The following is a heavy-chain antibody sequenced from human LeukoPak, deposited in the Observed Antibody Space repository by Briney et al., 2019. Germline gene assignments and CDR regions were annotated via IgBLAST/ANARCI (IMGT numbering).Heavy chain of an antibody. CDR2: ISAYNGNT. Sequence: GASVKVSCKASGYTFTSYGISWVRQAPGQGLEWMGWISAYNGNTNYAQKLQGRVTMTTDTSTSTAYMELRSLRSDDTAVYYCAKYRVLLWSGEREAFDIWGQGTMVTVSS. D-gene: IGHD3-10*01. J-gene: IGHJ3*02. V-gene: IGHV1-18*01. CDR1: GYTFTSYG. CDR3: AKYRVLLWSGEREAFDI.